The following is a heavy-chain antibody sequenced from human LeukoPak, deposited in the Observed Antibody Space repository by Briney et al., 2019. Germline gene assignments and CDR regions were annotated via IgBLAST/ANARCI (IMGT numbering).Heavy chain of an antibody. CDR3: AKDRGYSSSWYDY. CDR1: GFTFDGYA. Sequence: PGGSLRLSCAASGFTFDGYAMHWVRQAPGKGLEWVSLISGDGGSTYYADSVKGRFTISRDNSKNTLYLQMNSLRAEDTAVYYCAKDRGYSSSWYDYWGQGTLVTVSS. CDR2: ISGDGGST. V-gene: IGHV3-43*02. J-gene: IGHJ4*02. D-gene: IGHD6-13*01.